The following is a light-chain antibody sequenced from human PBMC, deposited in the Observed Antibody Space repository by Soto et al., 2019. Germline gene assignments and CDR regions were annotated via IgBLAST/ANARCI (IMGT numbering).Light chain of an antibody. CDR2: DVS. CDR3: CSYAGSSTVV. J-gene: IGLJ3*02. CDR1: SSDVGSYNL. V-gene: IGLV2-23*02. Sequence: QSALTQPASVSGSPGQSITISCTGTSSDVGSYNLVSWYQHHPGKAPKLMIYDVSERPSGVSNRFSGSKSGNTASLTISGIQAEDEADYYCCSYAGSSTVVFGAGTKVTDL.